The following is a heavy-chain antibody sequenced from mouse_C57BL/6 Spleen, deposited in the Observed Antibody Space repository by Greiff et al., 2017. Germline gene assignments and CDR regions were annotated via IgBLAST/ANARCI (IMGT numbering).Heavy chain of an antibody. CDR1: GFTFSSYA. Sequence: EVQLQESGGGLVKPGGSLKLSCAASGFTFSSYAMSWVRQTPEKRLEWVATISDGGSYTYYPDNVKGRFTISRDNAKNNLYLQMSHLKSEDTAMYYCARDRDYYGSSPFAYWGQGTLVTVSA. V-gene: IGHV5-4*01. J-gene: IGHJ3*01. CDR3: ARDRDYYGSSPFAY. D-gene: IGHD1-1*01. CDR2: ISDGGSYT.